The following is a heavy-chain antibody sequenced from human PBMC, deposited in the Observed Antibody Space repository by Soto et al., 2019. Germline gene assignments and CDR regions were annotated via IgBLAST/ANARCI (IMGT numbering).Heavy chain of an antibody. D-gene: IGHD3-3*01. V-gene: IGHV3-48*01. CDR1: GFTFSSYS. CDR2: ISSSSSTI. CDR3: ARDMEYYDFWSGSSFDY. J-gene: IGHJ4*02. Sequence: GVSLRLSCAASGFTFSSYSMNWVRQAPGKGLEWVSYISSSSSTIYYADSVKGRFTISRDNAKNSLYLQMNSLRAEDTAVYYCARDMEYYDFWSGSSFDYWGQGTLVTVSS.